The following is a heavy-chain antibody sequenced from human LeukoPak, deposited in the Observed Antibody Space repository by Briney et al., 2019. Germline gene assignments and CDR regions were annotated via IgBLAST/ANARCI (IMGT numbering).Heavy chain of an antibody. D-gene: IGHD2-2*01. J-gene: IGHJ3*02. CDR2: ITSSGAYI. CDR3: ARDRDCSSTSCYSSGWYVNAFDI. CDR1: GFTFNYYN. Sequence: GGSLRLSCAASGFTFNYYNMDWVRQAPGKALEWVSSITSSGAYIFYADSVRGRFTISRDNAKDSLYLQMNSLGPEDTAVYYCARDRDCSSTSCYSSGWYVNAFDIWGQGTMVTVSS. V-gene: IGHV3-21*04.